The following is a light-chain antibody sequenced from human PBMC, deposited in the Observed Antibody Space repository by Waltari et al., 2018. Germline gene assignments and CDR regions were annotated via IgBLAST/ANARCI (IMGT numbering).Light chain of an antibody. CDR2: GAS. Sequence: EIVLPQSPGTLSLSPGERAPLSCRASQSVSSSYLAWYQQKPGQAPRLLIYGASSRATGIPDRFSGSGSGTDFTLTISRLEPEDFAVYYCQQYGSSPPITFGQGTRLEIK. CDR3: QQYGSSPPIT. CDR1: QSVSSSY. V-gene: IGKV3-20*01. J-gene: IGKJ5*01.